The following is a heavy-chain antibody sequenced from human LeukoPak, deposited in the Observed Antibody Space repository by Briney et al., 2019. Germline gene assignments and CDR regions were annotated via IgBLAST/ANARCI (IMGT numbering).Heavy chain of an antibody. D-gene: IGHD3-10*01. CDR2: INHSGST. V-gene: IGHV4-34*01. J-gene: IGHJ5*02. CDR3: ARKSKHYYGSGSYFDWFDP. Sequence: PSETLSLTCAVYGGSFSGYYWSWIRQPPGKGLEWIGEINHSGSTNYNPSLKSRVTISVDTSKNQFSLKLSSVTAADTAVYYCARKSKHYYGSGSYFDWFDPRGQGTLVTVSS. CDR1: GGSFSGYY.